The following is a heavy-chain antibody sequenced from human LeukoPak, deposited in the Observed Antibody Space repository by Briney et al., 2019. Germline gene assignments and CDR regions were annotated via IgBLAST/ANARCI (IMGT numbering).Heavy chain of an antibody. J-gene: IGHJ4*02. CDR2: IYPGDSTT. D-gene: IGHD3-22*01. Sequence: GESLKISCKGSGYSFTTYWIGWVRQMPGKGLEWMGIIYPGDSTTRSSPSFQGQVTISADKSISTAYLQWSSLKASDTAMYYCARRDSSAFLYWGQGTLVTASS. CDR3: ARRDSSAFLY. V-gene: IGHV5-51*01. CDR1: GYSFTTYW.